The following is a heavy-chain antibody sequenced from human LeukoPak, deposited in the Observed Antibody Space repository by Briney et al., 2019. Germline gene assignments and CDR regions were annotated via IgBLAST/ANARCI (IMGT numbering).Heavy chain of an antibody. CDR3: ARGDCSSTSCSFDP. J-gene: IGHJ5*02. Sequence: GGSLRLSCAASGFTFSSYAMHWVRQAPGKGLEWVAVISYDGSNKYYADSVKGRFTISRDNAKNSLYLQMNSLRAEDTAVYYCARGDCSSTSCSFDPWGQGTLVTVSS. D-gene: IGHD2-2*01. CDR1: GFTFSSYA. V-gene: IGHV3-30-3*01. CDR2: ISYDGSNK.